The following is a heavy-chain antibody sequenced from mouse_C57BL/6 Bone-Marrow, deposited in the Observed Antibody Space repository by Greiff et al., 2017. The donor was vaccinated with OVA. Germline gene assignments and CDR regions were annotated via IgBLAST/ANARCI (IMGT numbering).Heavy chain of an antibody. J-gene: IGHJ1*03. CDR3: AREGDNWDWYFDV. CDR2: IDPSDSYT. D-gene: IGHD4-1*01. CDR1: GYTFTSYW. Sequence: VQLQQPGAELVMPGASVKLSCKASGYTFTSYWMHWVKQRPGQGLEWIGEIDPSDSYTNYNQKFKGKSTLTVDKSSSTAYMQLSSLTSEDSAVYYCAREGDNWDWYFDVWGTGTTVTVSS. V-gene: IGHV1-69*01.